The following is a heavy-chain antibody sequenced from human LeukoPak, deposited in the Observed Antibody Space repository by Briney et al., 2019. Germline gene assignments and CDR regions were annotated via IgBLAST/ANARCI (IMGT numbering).Heavy chain of an antibody. Sequence: SVKVSCKASGGTFSSYAISWVRQAPGQGLEWMGGIIPIFGTANYAQRFQGRVTITADGSTSTAYMELSSLRSEDTAVYYCASAIAAAGKDFDYWGQGTLVTVSS. V-gene: IGHV1-69*13. D-gene: IGHD6-13*01. CDR2: IIPIFGTA. J-gene: IGHJ4*02. CDR1: GGTFSSYA. CDR3: ASAIAAAGKDFDY.